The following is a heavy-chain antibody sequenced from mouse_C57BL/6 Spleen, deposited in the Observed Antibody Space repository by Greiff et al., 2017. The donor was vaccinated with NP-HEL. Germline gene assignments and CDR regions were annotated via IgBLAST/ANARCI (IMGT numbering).Heavy chain of an antibody. V-gene: IGHV1-55*01. J-gene: IGHJ2*01. D-gene: IGHD2-4*01. Sequence: VQLQQSGAELVKPGASVKMSCKASGYTFTSYWITWVKQRPGQGLEWIGDIYPGSGSTNYNEKFKSKATLTVDTSSSTAYMQLSSLTSEDSAVYYCARRPYYDYDDYFDYWGQGTTLTVSS. CDR2: IYPGSGST. CDR1: GYTFTSYW. CDR3: ARRPYYDYDDYFDY.